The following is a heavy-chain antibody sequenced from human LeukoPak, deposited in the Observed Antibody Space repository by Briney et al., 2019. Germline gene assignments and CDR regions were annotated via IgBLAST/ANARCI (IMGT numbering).Heavy chain of an antibody. V-gene: IGHV1-69*04. D-gene: IGHD1-1*01. Sequence: ASVNVSCKASGGTFSSYAISWVRQAPGQGLEWMGRIIPILGIANYAQKFQGRVTITADKSTSTAYMELSSLRSEDTAVYYCARGRTTGTLYYYGMDVWGQGTTVTVSS. J-gene: IGHJ6*02. CDR3: ARGRTTGTLYYYGMDV. CDR2: IIPILGIA. CDR1: GGTFSSYA.